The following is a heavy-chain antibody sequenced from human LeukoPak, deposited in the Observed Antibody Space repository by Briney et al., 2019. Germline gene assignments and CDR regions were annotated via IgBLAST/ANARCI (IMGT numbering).Heavy chain of an antibody. CDR1: GGSLSGYY. CDR2: INHSGST. J-gene: IGHJ6*02. Sequence: SETLSLTCAVYGGSLSGYYWSWIRQPPGKGLEWIGEINHSGSTNYNPSLKSRVTISVDTSKNQFSLKLSSVTAADTAVYYCARVGQQLPYYYYYGMDVWGQGTTVTVSS. D-gene: IGHD6-13*01. V-gene: IGHV4-34*01. CDR3: ARVGQQLPYYYYYGMDV.